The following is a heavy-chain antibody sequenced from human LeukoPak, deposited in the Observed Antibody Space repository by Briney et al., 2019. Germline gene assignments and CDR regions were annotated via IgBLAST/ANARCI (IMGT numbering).Heavy chain of an antibody. D-gene: IGHD3-10*01. V-gene: IGHV4-59*01. CDR3: ARDRDAYLDY. CDR2: IYYSGST. J-gene: IGHJ4*02. CDR1: GGSISSYY. Sequence: SETLSLTCTVSGGSISSYYWSWIRQPPGKGLEWNGYIYYSGSTNYNPSLKSRVTISVDTSKNQFSLKLSSVTAADTAVYYCARDRDAYLDYWGQGTLVTVSS.